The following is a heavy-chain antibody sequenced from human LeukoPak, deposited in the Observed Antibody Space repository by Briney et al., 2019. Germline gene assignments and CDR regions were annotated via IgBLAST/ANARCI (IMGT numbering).Heavy chain of an antibody. J-gene: IGHJ4*02. CDR1: GYTFTGYY. CDR2: INPNSGGT. Sequence: ASVTVSFKASGYTFTGYYMHWVRQAPGQGLEWMGWINPNSGGTNYAQKFQGRVTMTRDTSISTAYMELSRLRSDDTAVYYCAREVEDTAMVTGYFDYWGQGTLVTVSS. D-gene: IGHD5-18*01. V-gene: IGHV1-2*02. CDR3: AREVEDTAMVTGYFDY.